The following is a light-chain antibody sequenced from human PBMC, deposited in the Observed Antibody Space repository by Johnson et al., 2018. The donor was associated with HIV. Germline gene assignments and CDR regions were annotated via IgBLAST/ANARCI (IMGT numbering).Light chain of an antibody. CDR3: ATWANSLRTGF. CDR1: SSNIGNNY. CDR2: ENN. Sequence: QSVLTQPPSVSAAPGQKVTISCSGSSSNIGNNYVSWYQQLPGTAPKLLIYENNKRPSGIPDRFSGSKSGTSATLDITGLQTGDEADYYCATWANSLRTGFFGTGTKVTVL. J-gene: IGLJ1*01. V-gene: IGLV1-51*02.